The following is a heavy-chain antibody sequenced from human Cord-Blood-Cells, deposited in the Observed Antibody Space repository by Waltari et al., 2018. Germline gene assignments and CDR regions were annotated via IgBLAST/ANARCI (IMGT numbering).Heavy chain of an antibody. CDR3: ARLQGGSSWYDY. Sequence: QVQLQESGPGLVKPSETLSLTCTVSGGSISSYYWSWIRQPPGKGLEWIGYIYYSGSTNYNPPLKSRVTISVDTSKNQCALKLSSVTAADTAVYYCARLQGGSSWYDYWGQGTLVTVSS. CDR1: GGSISSYY. V-gene: IGHV4-59*08. J-gene: IGHJ4*02. D-gene: IGHD6-13*01. CDR2: IYYSGST.